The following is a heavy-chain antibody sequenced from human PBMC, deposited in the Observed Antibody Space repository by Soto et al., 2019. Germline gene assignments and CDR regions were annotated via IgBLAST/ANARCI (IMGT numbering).Heavy chain of an antibody. J-gene: IGHJ6*02. Sequence: PGESLKISCKGSGYRFTNYWIGWVRQMPGKGLEGMVIIYPGDSDTRYSPSFQGQVTISADKSINTTYLQWSSLKASDTAIYYCARQAAAGKYYYAMDVWGQGTTVTVSS. D-gene: IGHD6-13*01. CDR1: GYRFTNYW. CDR2: IYPGDSDT. V-gene: IGHV5-51*01. CDR3: ARQAAAGKYYYAMDV.